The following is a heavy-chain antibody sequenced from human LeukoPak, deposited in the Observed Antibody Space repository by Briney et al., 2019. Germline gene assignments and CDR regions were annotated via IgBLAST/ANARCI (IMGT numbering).Heavy chain of an antibody. CDR2: INPNSGGT. CDR1: GYTFTGYY. CDR3: ARDPPRDSGSYTILYY. V-gene: IGHV1-2*02. D-gene: IGHD1-26*01. J-gene: IGHJ4*02. Sequence: ASVKVSCKASGYTFTGYYMHWVQQAPGQGLEWMGWINPNSGGTNYAQKFQGRVTMTRDTSISTAYTELSRLRSDDTAVYYCARDPPRDSGSYTILYYWGQGTLVTVSS.